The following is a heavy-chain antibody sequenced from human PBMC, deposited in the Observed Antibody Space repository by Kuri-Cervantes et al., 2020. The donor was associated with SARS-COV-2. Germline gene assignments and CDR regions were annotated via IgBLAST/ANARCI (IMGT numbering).Heavy chain of an antibody. CDR1: GDSISSSSYY. Sequence: ESLKISCTVSGDSISSSSYYWGWIRQPPGKGLEWIGSIYYSGSTYYNPSLKSRVTISVDTSKNQFSLKLSSVTAADTAVYYCARHSAYYDILTGYYWYYMDVWGKGTTVTVSS. V-gene: IGHV4-39*01. D-gene: IGHD3-9*01. CDR2: IYYSGST. CDR3: ARHSAYYDILTGYYWYYMDV. J-gene: IGHJ6*03.